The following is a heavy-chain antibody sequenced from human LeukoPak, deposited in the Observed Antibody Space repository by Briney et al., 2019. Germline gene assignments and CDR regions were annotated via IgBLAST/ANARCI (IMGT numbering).Heavy chain of an antibody. V-gene: IGHV4-39*01. CDR3: ARQTPDSSGYYYPYYFDF. J-gene: IGHJ4*02. Sequence: PSETLSLTCTVSGGSIGSSSYYWGWIRQPPGKGLEWIGRIYYSGSTYYNPSLKSRVTISVDTSKNQFSLKLGSVTAADTAVYYCARQTPDSSGYYYPYYFDFWGQGTLVTVSS. D-gene: IGHD3-22*01. CDR2: IYYSGST. CDR1: GGSIGSSSYY.